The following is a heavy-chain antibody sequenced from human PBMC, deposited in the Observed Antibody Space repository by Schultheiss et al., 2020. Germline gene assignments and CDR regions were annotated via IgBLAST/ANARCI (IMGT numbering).Heavy chain of an antibody. J-gene: IGHJ4*02. CDR2: IYYSGST. CDR3: ARISTVTTSFDY. Sequence: SETLSLTCTVSGGSISSYYWCWIRHPPGKGLEWIGYIYYSGSTNYNPSLKSRVTISVDTSKNQFSLKLSSVTAADTAVYYCARISTVTTSFDYWGQGTLVNVYS. V-gene: IGHV4-59*01. CDR1: GGSISSYY. D-gene: IGHD4-17*01.